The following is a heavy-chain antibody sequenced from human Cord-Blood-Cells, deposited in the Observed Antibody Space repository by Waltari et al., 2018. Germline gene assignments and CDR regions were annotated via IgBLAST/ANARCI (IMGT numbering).Heavy chain of an antibody. D-gene: IGHD6-19*01. CDR3: ARGQQWLVEGWYFDP. Sequence: EVQLVESGGGLIQPGGSLRLSCAASGFTVSSNYMSWVRQAPGKGLEWVSVIYSGGSTDYADSVKGRFTISRDNSKNALYLQMNSLRAEDTAVYYCARGQQWLVEGWYFDPWGRGTLVTVSS. CDR1: GFTVSSNY. V-gene: IGHV3-53*01. J-gene: IGHJ2*01. CDR2: IYSGGST.